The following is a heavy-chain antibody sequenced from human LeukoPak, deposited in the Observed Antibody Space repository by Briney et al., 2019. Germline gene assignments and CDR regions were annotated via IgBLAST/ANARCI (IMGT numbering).Heavy chain of an antibody. J-gene: IGHJ4*02. Sequence: GGSLRLSCAASGFTFSSYGMHWVRQAPGKGLEWVAVISYDGSNKYYADSVKGRFTISRDNSKNTLCLQMNSLRAEDTAVYYCAKGYYDIQTFFDYWGQGTLVTVSS. CDR1: GFTFSSYG. V-gene: IGHV3-30*18. CDR3: AKGYYDIQTFFDY. CDR2: ISYDGSNK. D-gene: IGHD3-9*01.